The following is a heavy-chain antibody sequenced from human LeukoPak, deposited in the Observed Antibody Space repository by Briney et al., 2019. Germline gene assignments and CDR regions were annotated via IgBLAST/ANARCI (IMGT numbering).Heavy chain of an antibody. J-gene: IGHJ6*02. V-gene: IGHV4-30-4*01. Sequence: SETLSLTCTVSDGTTTSSDYVWTWIRQSPGKGLEWLGYISYIGSPYYSPSLKGRISISLDTSKNQFSLNLSSVTASDTAVYYCARADVYYHSGGLDAWGQGTTVTVSS. CDR1: DGTTTSSDYV. D-gene: IGHD3-10*01. CDR2: ISYIGSP. CDR3: ARADVYYHSGGLDA.